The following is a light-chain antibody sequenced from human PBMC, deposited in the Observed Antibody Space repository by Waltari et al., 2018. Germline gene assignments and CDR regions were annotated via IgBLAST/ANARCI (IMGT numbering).Light chain of an antibody. Sequence: EIVLTQSPATLSLSPGERASLSCRASQSVDTYLAWYQQKPGQAPRLLIYDASNRATGIPARFSGSGSGTDFTLTISSLEPEDCAVYYCRQRSNWVTFGGGTKVEIK. J-gene: IGKJ4*01. CDR3: RQRSNWVT. CDR2: DAS. CDR1: QSVDTY. V-gene: IGKV3-11*01.